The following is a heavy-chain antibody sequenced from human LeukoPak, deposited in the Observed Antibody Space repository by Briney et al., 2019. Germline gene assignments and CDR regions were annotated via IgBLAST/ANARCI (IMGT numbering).Heavy chain of an antibody. CDR1: GYTFTSYD. V-gene: IGHV1-8*01. Sequence: ASVKVSCKASGYTFTSYDINWVRQATGQGLEWMGWMNPNSGNTGYAQKFQGRVTMTRNTSISTAYMELSSLRSEDTAVYYCAISPGFSQDFDYWGQGTLVTVSS. D-gene: IGHD3-3*01. CDR2: MNPNSGNT. CDR3: AISPGFSQDFDY. J-gene: IGHJ4*02.